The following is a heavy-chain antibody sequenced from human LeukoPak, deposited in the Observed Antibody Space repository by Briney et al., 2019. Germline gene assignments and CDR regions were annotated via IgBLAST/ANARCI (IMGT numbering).Heavy chain of an antibody. V-gene: IGHV3-30*18. CDR1: GFTFSSYG. CDR2: ISYDGSNK. Sequence: GGSLRLSCAASGFTFSSYGMHWVRQAPGKGLEWVAVISYDGSNKYYADSVKGRFTISRDNSKNTLYLQMNSLRAEDTAAYYCAKEGYYYDSSGYNYYYGMDVWGQGTTVTVSS. J-gene: IGHJ6*02. CDR3: AKEGYYYDSSGYNYYYGMDV. D-gene: IGHD3-22*01.